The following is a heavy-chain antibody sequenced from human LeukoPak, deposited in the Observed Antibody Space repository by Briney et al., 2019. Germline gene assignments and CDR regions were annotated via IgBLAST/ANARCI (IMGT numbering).Heavy chain of an antibody. V-gene: IGHV3-23*01. D-gene: IGHD3-10*01. Sequence: GGSLRLSCAASGFTFANYDMTWVRQAPGKGLEYVSGISASGSPTYYPDPMKGRFIISRDNFKNTVYLQVNSLRPEDTAVYYCAKRGSYYFDYWGQGTLVTVSS. CDR2: ISASGSPT. J-gene: IGHJ4*02. CDR3: AKRGSYYFDY. CDR1: GFTFANYD.